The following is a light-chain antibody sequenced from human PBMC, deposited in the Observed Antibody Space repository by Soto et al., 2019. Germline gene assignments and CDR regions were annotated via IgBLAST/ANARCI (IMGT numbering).Light chain of an antibody. Sequence: QSALTQHASVSGSPGQSITISCTGTSSDVGGYNYVSWFQQHPGKAPKLMIFEVSDRPSGISNRFSGSKSGNTASLNISGLQAEDEADYYCSSYSSSSTLYVFGTGTKLTVL. J-gene: IGLJ1*01. CDR3: SSYSSSSTLYV. CDR2: EVS. CDR1: SSDVGGYNY. V-gene: IGLV2-14*01.